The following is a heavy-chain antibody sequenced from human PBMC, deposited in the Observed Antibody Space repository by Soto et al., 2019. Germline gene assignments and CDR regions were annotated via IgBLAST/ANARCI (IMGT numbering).Heavy chain of an antibody. V-gene: IGHV3-21*01. Sequence: EVQLVESGGGLVKPGGSLRLSCAASGFTFSSYSMNWVRQAPGKGLEWVSSISSSSSYIYYADSVKGRFTISRDNAKNSRYLQMKSLRAEDTAVYYCAGAQEGIAAAGTIFDWYFDLWGRGTLVTVSS. CDR1: GFTFSSYS. CDR3: AGAQEGIAAAGTIFDWYFDL. D-gene: IGHD6-13*01. CDR2: ISSSSSYI. J-gene: IGHJ2*01.